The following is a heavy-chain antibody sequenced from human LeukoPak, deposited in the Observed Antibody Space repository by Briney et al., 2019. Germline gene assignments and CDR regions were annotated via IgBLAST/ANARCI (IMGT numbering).Heavy chain of an antibody. CDR3: AKDDAPARWLRSPQLLDH. CDR2: ISYDGSNK. CDR1: GFTFSSYA. J-gene: IGHJ4*02. V-gene: IGHV3-30-3*01. Sequence: GGSLRLSCAASGFTFSSYAMHWVRQAPGKGLEWVAVISYDGSNKYYADSVKGRFTISRDNSKNTLYLQMNSLRAEDTAIYFCAKDDAPARWLRSPQLLDHWGQGTLVTVSS. D-gene: IGHD5-12*01.